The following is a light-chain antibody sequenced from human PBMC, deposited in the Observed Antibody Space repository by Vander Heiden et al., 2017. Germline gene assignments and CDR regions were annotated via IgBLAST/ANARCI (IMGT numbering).Light chain of an antibody. J-gene: IGKJ4*01. Sequence: EIVMTQSPATLSVSPGERATLSCRASQSVSSNLAWYQQKPGQAPRLLIYGASTRATGITARFSGSGYGTEFTLTISSRQSEDFAVYYCQQYKNWPPLTFGGRTKVEIK. CDR2: GAS. CDR3: QQYKNWPPLT. V-gene: IGKV3-15*01. CDR1: QSVSSN.